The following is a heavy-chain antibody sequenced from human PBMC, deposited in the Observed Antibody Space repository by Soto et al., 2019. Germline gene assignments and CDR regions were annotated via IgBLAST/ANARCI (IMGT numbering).Heavy chain of an antibody. V-gene: IGHV5-51*01. D-gene: IGHD3-3*01. CDR1: GYKFAGYW. CDR3: ARGGVSTRTFGY. CDR2: IYPSDSDT. J-gene: IGHJ4*02. Sequence: GESLKISCKGSGYKFAGYWIAWVRQMPGKGLELMGIIYPSDSDTRYRPSFQGQVTISADKSISSAYLQWSSLRASDTAMYYCARGGVSTRTFGYWGQGTPVTVSS.